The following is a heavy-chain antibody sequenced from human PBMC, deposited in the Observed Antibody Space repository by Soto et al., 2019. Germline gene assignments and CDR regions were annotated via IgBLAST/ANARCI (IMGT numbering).Heavy chain of an antibody. V-gene: IGHV3-30*19. CDR3: ARDENFDFWLPRDGFDI. CDR2: ISYDGSNK. D-gene: IGHD3-3*01. J-gene: IGHJ3*02. Sequence: QVQLVESGGGVVQPGRSLRLSCATSESTFSSFGMHWVRQAPGKGLEWVAVISYDGSNKYYADSVKGRFTISRDNSKNTRYLQMNSLRADDTAVYYCARDENFDFWLPRDGFDIWGQGTMVTVSS. CDR1: ESTFSSFG.